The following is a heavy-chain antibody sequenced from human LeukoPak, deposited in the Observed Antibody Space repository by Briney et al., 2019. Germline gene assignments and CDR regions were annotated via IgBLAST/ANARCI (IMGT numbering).Heavy chain of an antibody. CDR1: GFTFSSYS. J-gene: IGHJ3*02. D-gene: IGHD1-1*01. Sequence: PGGSLRLSCAASGFTFSSYSMNWVRQAPGKGLGWVSSISSSSSYIYYADSVKGRFTISRDNAKNSLYLQMNSLRAEDTAVYYCARDGTGSDAFDIWGQGTMVTVSP. CDR3: ARDGTGSDAFDI. V-gene: IGHV3-21*01. CDR2: ISSSSSYI.